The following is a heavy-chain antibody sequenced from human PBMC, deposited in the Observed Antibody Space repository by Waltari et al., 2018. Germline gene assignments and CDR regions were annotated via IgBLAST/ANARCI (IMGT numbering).Heavy chain of an antibody. CDR3: ARSTFGGVIVTNYYHYGMDV. D-gene: IGHD3-16*02. CDR1: GGTFSSYA. V-gene: IGHV1-69*01. CDR2: IIPIFGTA. Sequence: QVQLVQSGAEVKKPGSSVKVSCKASGGTFSSYAISWVRQAPGQGLEWMGGIIPIFGTANYAQKFQGRVTITADESTSTAYMELSSLRSEDTAVYYCARSTFGGVIVTNYYHYGMDVWGQGTLVTVSS. J-gene: IGHJ6*02.